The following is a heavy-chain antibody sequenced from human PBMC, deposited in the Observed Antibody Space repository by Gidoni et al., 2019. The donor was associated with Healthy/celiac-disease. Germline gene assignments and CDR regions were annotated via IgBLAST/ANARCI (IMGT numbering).Heavy chain of an antibody. CDR2: ISSSSSTI. CDR3: ARDLLWFGEYRVGPGEYFHH. Sequence: EVQLVESGGGLVQPGGSLRLSCAASGFTFSSYSMNWVRQAPGKGRELVSYISSSSSTIYYADSVKGRFTISRDNAKNSLYLQMNSLRDEDTAVYYCARDLLWFGEYRVGPGEYFHHWGQGTLVTVSS. J-gene: IGHJ1*01. V-gene: IGHV3-48*02. D-gene: IGHD3-10*01. CDR1: GFTFSSYS.